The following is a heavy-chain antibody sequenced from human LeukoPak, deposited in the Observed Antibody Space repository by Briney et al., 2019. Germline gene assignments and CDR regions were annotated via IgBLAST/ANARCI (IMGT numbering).Heavy chain of an antibody. J-gene: IGHJ4*02. CDR2: IYGGGST. V-gene: IGHV3-53*01. CDR1: GLTVSSNF. CDR3: ASWPGGWYGEDS. D-gene: IGHD6-19*01. Sequence: GGSLRLSCEATGLTVSSNFMSWVRQAPGKGLEWVSVIYGGGSTYYADSVKGRFTISRDTPKNTLYLQMNSLRVEDTAVYYCASWPGGWYGEDSWGQGTLVTVSS.